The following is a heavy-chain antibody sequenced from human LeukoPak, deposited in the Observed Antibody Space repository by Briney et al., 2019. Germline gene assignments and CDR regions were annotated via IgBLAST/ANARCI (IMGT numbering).Heavy chain of an antibody. Sequence: SETLSLTCTVSGGSISSYYWSWIRQPPGKGLEWIGYIYYSGSTNYNPSLKSRVTISVDTSKNQFSLKLSSVTAADTAVYYCARDRIAAAGPGWFDPWGQGTLVTVSS. CDR2: IYYSGST. CDR3: ARDRIAAAGPGWFDP. J-gene: IGHJ5*02. D-gene: IGHD6-13*01. V-gene: IGHV4-59*01. CDR1: GGSISSYY.